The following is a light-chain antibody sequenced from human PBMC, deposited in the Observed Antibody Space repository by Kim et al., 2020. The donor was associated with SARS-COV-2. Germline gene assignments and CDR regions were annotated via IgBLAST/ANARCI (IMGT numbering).Light chain of an antibody. CDR3: LVWDTGNWV. Sequence: SYELTQPLSVSVALGQTAKIPCGGMNIGGKNVHWYQQKAGQAPLLVIFRDITRPSGIPERFSHSNSGNAATLTITGAQAGDEADYYCLVWDTGNWVFGGG. CDR2: RDI. V-gene: IGLV3-9*01. CDR1: NIGGKN. J-gene: IGLJ3*02.